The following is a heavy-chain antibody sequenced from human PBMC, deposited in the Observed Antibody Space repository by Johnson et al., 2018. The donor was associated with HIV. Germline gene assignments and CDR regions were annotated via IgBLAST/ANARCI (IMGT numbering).Heavy chain of an antibody. V-gene: IGHV3-7*01. CDR1: GFTFSSYW. Sequence: VQLVESGGGLVKSGGSLRLSCAASGFTFSSYWMSWVRQAPGKGLEWVANIKQDGSEKYYVDSVKGRFTISRDNAKNSLYLQMNSLRAEDTAVYYCARAHLIFPKNPFYIWGQGTMVTVSS. CDR2: IKQDGSEK. J-gene: IGHJ3*02. CDR3: ARAHLIFPKNPFYI. D-gene: IGHD3-9*01.